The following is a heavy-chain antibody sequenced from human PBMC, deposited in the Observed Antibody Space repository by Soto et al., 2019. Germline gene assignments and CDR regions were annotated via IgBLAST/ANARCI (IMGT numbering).Heavy chain of an antibody. CDR3: AKMLWFGQPSFDS. CDR2: ISAYNGDT. CDR1: GYTFSSYG. J-gene: IGHJ4*02. D-gene: IGHD3-10*01. Sequence: VHLVQSGAEVKRPGASVKVSCKASGYTFSSYGITWVRQAPGQGLEWMGWISAYNGDTNYAQNLQGRVTMTTAISTTTAYMELRSLRFDDPALYYCAKMLWFGQPSFDSWGQGTLVTVSS. V-gene: IGHV1-18*01.